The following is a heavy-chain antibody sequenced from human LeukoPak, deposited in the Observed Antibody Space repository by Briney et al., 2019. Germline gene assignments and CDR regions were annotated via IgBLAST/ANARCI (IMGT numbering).Heavy chain of an antibody. J-gene: IGHJ4*02. CDR1: GGSISSSSYY. D-gene: IGHD5-18*01. V-gene: IGHV4-39*02. Sequence: PSETLSLTCTVSGGSISSSSYYWGWIRQPPGKGLEGIGNIYYSGSTYFTPSLKSRVTISVDTTQNHVSLNLISVPAGDTAVYYWARHLRTGRGYIGLGGFFDYWGQGTLVTVSS. CDR3: ARHLRTGRGYIGLGGFFDY. CDR2: IYYSGST.